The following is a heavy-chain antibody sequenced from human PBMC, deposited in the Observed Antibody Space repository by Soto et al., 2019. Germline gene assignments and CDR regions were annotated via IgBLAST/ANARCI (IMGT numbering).Heavy chain of an antibody. D-gene: IGHD4-17*01. J-gene: IGHJ4*02. Sequence: TLSLTCTVSGGSISSGGYYWSWIRQHPGKGLEWIGYIYYSGSTYYNPSLKSRVTISVDTSKNQFSLKLSSVTAADTAVYYCARSTVTTPNFDYWGQGTLVTVSS. CDR2: IYYSGST. CDR3: ARSTVTTPNFDY. V-gene: IGHV4-31*03. CDR1: GGSISSGGYY.